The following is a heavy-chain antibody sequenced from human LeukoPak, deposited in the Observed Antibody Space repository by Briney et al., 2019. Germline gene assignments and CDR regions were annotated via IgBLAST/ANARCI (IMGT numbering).Heavy chain of an antibody. Sequence: PGGSLRLSCAASGFSFSSYAMSWVRQAPGKGLEWVSAISGSGGSTYYADSVKGRFNISRDNSKNTLYLQMNRLRAEDTAVYYCAKVRVLRYFDWLAPPNNFDYWGQGTLVTVSS. D-gene: IGHD3-9*01. CDR1: GFSFSSYA. CDR3: AKVRVLRYFDWLAPPNNFDY. CDR2: ISGSGGST. J-gene: IGHJ4*02. V-gene: IGHV3-23*01.